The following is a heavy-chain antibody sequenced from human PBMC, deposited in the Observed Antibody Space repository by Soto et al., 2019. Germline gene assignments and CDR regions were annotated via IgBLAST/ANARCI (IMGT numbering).Heavy chain of an antibody. Sequence: PGESLKISCTGSGYSFTTYWISWVRQMPGKGLEWMGRIDPSDSYTNYSPSFQGHVTISADKSITTAYLQWSSLRASDTAMYYCARHRGYGPDYWGQGTLVTVSS. CDR1: GYSFTTYW. D-gene: IGHD5-18*01. CDR2: IDPSDSYT. CDR3: ARHRGYGPDY. V-gene: IGHV5-10-1*01. J-gene: IGHJ4*02.